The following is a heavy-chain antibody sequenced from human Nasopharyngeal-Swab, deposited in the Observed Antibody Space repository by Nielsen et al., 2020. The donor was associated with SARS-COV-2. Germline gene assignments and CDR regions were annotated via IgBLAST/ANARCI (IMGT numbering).Heavy chain of an antibody. CDR3: ARDGTPRDYFDY. CDR2: INHSGST. D-gene: IGHD1-26*01. CDR1: GASFSGYY. Sequence: SETLSLTCAVYGASFSGYYGSWISQLPGKVMEWIGAINHSGSTNYNPSRKSRVTISVTKPKNQLTLKLRSGTAADTAVYYCARDGTPRDYFDYWGQGTLVTVSS. V-gene: IGHV4-34*01. J-gene: IGHJ4*02.